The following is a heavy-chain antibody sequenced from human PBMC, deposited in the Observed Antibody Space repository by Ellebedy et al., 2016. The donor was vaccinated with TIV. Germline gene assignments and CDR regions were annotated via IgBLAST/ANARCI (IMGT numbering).Heavy chain of an antibody. V-gene: IGHV3-66*01. CDR2: IESGGNT. CDR1: GFTVSSSY. CDR3: AKEDGRAFDI. J-gene: IGHJ3*02. Sequence: GESPKISCAASGFTVSSSYMSWVRQAPGKGLEWVSVIESGGNTFYADSVKGRFTISRDNSKNTVYLQLDTLTVEDMAVYYCAKEDGRAFDIWGQGTLVTVSS. D-gene: IGHD5-24*01.